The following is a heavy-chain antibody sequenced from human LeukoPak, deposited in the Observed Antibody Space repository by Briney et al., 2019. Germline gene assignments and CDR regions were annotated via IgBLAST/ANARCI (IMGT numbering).Heavy chain of an antibody. CDR3: ARDQGSNWPFDY. V-gene: IGHV4-39*07. J-gene: IGHJ4*02. CDR2: IYYSGST. CDR1: GGSISSSSYY. D-gene: IGHD6-13*01. Sequence: SETLSLTCTVSGGSISSSSYYWGWIRQPPGKGLEWIGSIYYSGSTYYNPSLKSRVTISVDTSKNQFSLKLSSVTAADTAVYYCARDQGSNWPFDYWGQGTLVTVSS.